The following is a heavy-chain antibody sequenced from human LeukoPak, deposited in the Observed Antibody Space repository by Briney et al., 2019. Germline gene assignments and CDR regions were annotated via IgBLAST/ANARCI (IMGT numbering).Heavy chain of an antibody. D-gene: IGHD1-1*01. V-gene: IGHV3-13*01. CDR1: GFTFSSFD. CDR2: IGTASDT. Sequence: GGSLRLSCAASGFTFSSFDMHWVRQPTGQGLEWVSTIGTASDTYYPGSVEGRFTLSRDDAKNSLYLQMNSLTAGDTAVYYCARGPPRGKYYYMDVWGKGTTVTVSS. CDR3: ARGPPRGKYYYMDV. J-gene: IGHJ6*03.